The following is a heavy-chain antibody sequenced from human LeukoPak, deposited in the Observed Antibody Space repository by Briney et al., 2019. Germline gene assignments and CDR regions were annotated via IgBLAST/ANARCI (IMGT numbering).Heavy chain of an antibody. J-gene: IGHJ6*02. CDR2: INPNSGGT. V-gene: IGHV1-2*02. Sequence: GASVKVSCKASGYTFTGYYMHWVRQAPGQGLEWMGWINPNSGGTNYAQKFQGRVTMTRDTSISTAYMELSRLRSDGTAVYYCARDPGFDYDSSGPDYYYYGMDVWGQGTTVTVSS. D-gene: IGHD3-22*01. CDR3: ARDPGFDYDSSGPDYYYYGMDV. CDR1: GYTFTGYY.